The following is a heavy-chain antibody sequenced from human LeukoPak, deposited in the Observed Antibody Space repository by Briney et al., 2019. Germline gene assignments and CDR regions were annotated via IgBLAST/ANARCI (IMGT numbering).Heavy chain of an antibody. CDR2: VDHTGST. V-gene: IGHV4-59*01. D-gene: IGHD1-1*01. CDR3: ARGRVSSSTWYSTYYYYFYMDV. J-gene: IGHJ6*03. CDR1: DDSITMYY. Sequence: PSETLSLTCNVSDDSITMYYWTWIRQPPGKGLEWIGYVDHTGSTNFNPSLNGRVSISRDTTKNLFSLGLRSVTAADTAVYFCARGRVSSSTWYSTYYYYFYMDVWGKGTTVTVSS.